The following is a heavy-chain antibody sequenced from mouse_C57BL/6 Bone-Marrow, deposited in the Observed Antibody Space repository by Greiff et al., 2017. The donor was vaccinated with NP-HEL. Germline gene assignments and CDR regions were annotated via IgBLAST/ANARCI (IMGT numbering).Heavy chain of an antibody. V-gene: IGHV14-1*01. CDR3: TIYNGYEAY. J-gene: IGHJ3*01. CDR2: IDPEDGDT. CDR1: GFNIKDYY. Sequence: DVHLVESGAELVRPGASVKLSCTASGFNIKDYYMHWVKQRPEQGLEWIGRIDPEDGDTEYAPKFQGKATMTADTSSNTAYLPLSSLTSEDAAVYYCTIYNGYEAYWGRGTLVTVSA. D-gene: IGHD2-2*01.